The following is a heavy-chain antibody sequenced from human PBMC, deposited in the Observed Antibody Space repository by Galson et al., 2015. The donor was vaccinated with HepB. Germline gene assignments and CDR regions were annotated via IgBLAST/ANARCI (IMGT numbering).Heavy chain of an antibody. V-gene: IGHV3-11*03. Sequence: SLRLSCAASGFTFNDYYMSWIRQAPGKGLEWVSYISTSATYTNSADSVKGRFTTSRDNAKNSVYLQMNSLRGEDTAVYYCVSLREKGARNYGVDVWGQGTTVTVSS. CDR2: ISTSATYT. CDR1: GFTFNDYY. D-gene: IGHD1-26*01. J-gene: IGHJ6*02. CDR3: VSLREKGARNYGVDV.